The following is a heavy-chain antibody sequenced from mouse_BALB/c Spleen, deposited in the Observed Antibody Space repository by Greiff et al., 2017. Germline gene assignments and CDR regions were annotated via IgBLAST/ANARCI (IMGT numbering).Heavy chain of an antibody. CDR2: IRSKSNNYAT. CDR3: VRHEYGYGWFTY. Sequence: EVQGVESGGGVVQPKGSLKISCAGSGFTFNNYAMNWVRQGPGKGLEWVARIRSKSNNYATYYDDSVKDRFTISRDDSQSMLYLQMNNLKTEDTAMYYCVRHEYGYGWFTYWGQGTLVTVSA. J-gene: IGHJ3*01. D-gene: IGHD2-2*01. V-gene: IGHV10-1*02. CDR1: GFTFNNYA.